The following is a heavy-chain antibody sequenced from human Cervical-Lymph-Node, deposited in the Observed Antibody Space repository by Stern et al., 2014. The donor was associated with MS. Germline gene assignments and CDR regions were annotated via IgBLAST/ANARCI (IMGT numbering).Heavy chain of an antibody. CDR3: ASRGDSGHLDY. V-gene: IGHV3-11*01. CDR2: ISSSGSTI. CDR1: GFTLSDH. J-gene: IGHJ4*02. D-gene: IGHD5-12*01. Sequence: QLVQSGGGLVKPGGSLRLSCAASGFTLSDHWIRQAPGKGLEWISYISSSGSTIYYADSVKGRFPISRDNAQKSVYLQMNSLRADDTAVYYCASRGDSGHLDYWGQGTLVTVSS.